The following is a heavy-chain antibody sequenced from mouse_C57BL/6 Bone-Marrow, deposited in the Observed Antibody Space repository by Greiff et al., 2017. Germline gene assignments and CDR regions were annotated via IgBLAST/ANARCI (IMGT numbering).Heavy chain of an antibody. V-gene: IGHV1-82*01. J-gene: IGHJ3*01. CDR3: ARGTAQATPFAY. CDR1: GYAFSSSW. Sequence: QVQLQQSGPELVKPGASVKISCKASGYAFSSSWMNWVKQRPGTGLEWIGRIYPGDGDTNYNGKFKGKATLTADKSSSTAYMQLSSLTSEDSAVYFCARGTAQATPFAYWGQGTLVTVSA. D-gene: IGHD3-2*02. CDR2: IYPGDGDT.